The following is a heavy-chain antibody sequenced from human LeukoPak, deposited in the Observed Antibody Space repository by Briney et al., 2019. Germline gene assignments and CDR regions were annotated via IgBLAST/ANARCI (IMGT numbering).Heavy chain of an antibody. CDR3: ARESSTYYYDSSGYYYFDY. CDR2: IYYSGST. V-gene: IGHV4-30-4*08. J-gene: IGHJ4*02. Sequence: SETLSLTCTVSGGPISSGDYYWSWIRQPPGKGLEWIGYIYYSGSTYYNPSLKSRVTISVDTSKNQFSLKLSSVTAADTAVYYCARESSTYYYDSSGYYYFDYWGQGTLVTVSS. CDR1: GGPISSGDYY. D-gene: IGHD3-22*01.